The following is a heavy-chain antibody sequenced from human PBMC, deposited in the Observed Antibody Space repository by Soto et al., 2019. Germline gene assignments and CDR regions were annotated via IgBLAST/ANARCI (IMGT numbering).Heavy chain of an antibody. CDR3: ARHLIMGEQLDPAVDF. CDR2: IDPSDSYT. V-gene: IGHV5-10-1*03. Sequence: EVQLVQSGAEVKKPGESLRISCKGSGYSFSNYWITWVCQMPGKGLEWMGRIDPSDSYTNYSPSFQGHVTISADKSISTAYLQWSSLKASDTAIYYCARHLIMGEQLDPAVDFWGQGTLVTVSS. D-gene: IGHD6-13*01. CDR1: GYSFSNYW. J-gene: IGHJ4*02.